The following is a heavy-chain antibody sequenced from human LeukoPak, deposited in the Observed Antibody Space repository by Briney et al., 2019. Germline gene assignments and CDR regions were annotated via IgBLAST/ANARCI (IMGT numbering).Heavy chain of an antibody. J-gene: IGHJ4*02. CDR1: GFTMSNSA. CDR3: AKDLLRWAFDY. D-gene: IGHD2-15*01. Sequence: GGSLRLSCAASGFTMSNSAMSWVRQAPGKGLEWVSAINGGNSDTNYAESVKGRFTISRDNSRNTLYLQLNSLRAEDTAVYYCAKDLLRWAFDYWGQGTLGTVSS. V-gene: IGHV3-23*01. CDR2: INGGNSDT.